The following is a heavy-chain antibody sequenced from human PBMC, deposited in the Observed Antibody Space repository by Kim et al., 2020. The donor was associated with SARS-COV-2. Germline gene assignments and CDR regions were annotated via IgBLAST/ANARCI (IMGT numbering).Heavy chain of an antibody. CDR3: ARIGYCSGGSCNDYYYYMDV. CDR1: GYTFTGYY. V-gene: IGHV1-2*06. J-gene: IGHJ6*03. CDR2: INPNSGGT. Sequence: ASVKVSCKASGYTFTGYYMHWVRQAPGQGLEWMGRINPNSGGTNYAQKFQGRVTMTRDTSISTAYMELSRLRSDDTAVYYCARIGYCSGGSCNDYYYYMDVWGKGTTVTVSS. D-gene: IGHD2-15*01.